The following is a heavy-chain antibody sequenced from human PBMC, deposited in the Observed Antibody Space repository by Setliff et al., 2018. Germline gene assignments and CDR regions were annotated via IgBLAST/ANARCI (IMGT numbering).Heavy chain of an antibody. V-gene: IGHV4-30-4*08. CDR1: GGSISSGDYY. CDR3: AMVSIAAPSYYGMDV. CDR2: IYYSGST. Sequence: KTSETLSLTCTVSGGSISSGDYYWSWIRQPPGKGLEWIGYIYYSGSTYYNPSLKSRVTISVDTSKNQFSLELASVTAADSAVYYCAMVSIAAPSYYGMDVWGRGTTVTVSS. D-gene: IGHD2-21*01. J-gene: IGHJ6*02.